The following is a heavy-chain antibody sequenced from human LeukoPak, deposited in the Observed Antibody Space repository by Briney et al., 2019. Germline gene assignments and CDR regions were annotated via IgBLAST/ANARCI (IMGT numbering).Heavy chain of an antibody. Sequence: TGGSLRLSCAASGFTFSSYAMSWVRQAPGKGLEWVSGINWNGGSTGYADSVKGRFTISRDNAKNSLYLQMNSLRAEDTALYHCARDADHPQLGSGAFDIWGQGTMVTVSS. V-gene: IGHV3-20*01. D-gene: IGHD1-1*01. CDR1: GFTFSSYA. CDR2: INWNGGST. CDR3: ARDADHPQLGSGAFDI. J-gene: IGHJ3*02.